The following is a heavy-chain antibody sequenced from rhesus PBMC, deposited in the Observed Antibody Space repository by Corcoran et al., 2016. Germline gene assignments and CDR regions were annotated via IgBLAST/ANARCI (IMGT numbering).Heavy chain of an antibody. CDR1: GGSISGYYY. CDR2: IYSNSEST. Sequence: QVQLQESGPGVVKPSETLSLTCAVSGGSISGYYYWIWIRPPPGKGLEWSGSIYSNSESTNYNPTLKSRVTISKDTSKNQFSLKLSSVTATDTAVYYCARVAAAGTGLDSWGQGVVVTVSS. D-gene: IGHD6-31*01. J-gene: IGHJ6*01. V-gene: IGHV4S12*01. CDR3: ARVAAAGTGLDS.